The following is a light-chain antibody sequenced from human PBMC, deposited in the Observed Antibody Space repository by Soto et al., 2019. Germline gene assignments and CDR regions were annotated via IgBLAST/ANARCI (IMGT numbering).Light chain of an antibody. J-gene: IGKJ5*01. Sequence: EVVLTQSPDTLSVSPGERAMVSCGASQNVGSALAWYQQKPGLAPRLLIYGTTTRATDTPARFSGSGSGTEFALTISSLQSEDFALYYCQQYHKWPITFGQGTRLEIK. CDR2: GTT. CDR3: QQYHKWPIT. V-gene: IGKV3-15*01. CDR1: QNVGSA.